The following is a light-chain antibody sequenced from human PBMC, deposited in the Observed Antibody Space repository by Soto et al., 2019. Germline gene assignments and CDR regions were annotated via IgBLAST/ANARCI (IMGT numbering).Light chain of an antibody. CDR3: QHYNSYSEA. CDR2: KAS. Sequence: DIQMTQSPSTLSGSVGDRVTITCRASQTISSWLAWYQQKPGKAPKLLIDKASTLKSWFPSRFSGSGSGTEFTLTISLLQPDDFATYYCQHYNSYSEAFGQGTKVE. CDR1: QTISSW. J-gene: IGKJ1*01. V-gene: IGKV1-5*03.